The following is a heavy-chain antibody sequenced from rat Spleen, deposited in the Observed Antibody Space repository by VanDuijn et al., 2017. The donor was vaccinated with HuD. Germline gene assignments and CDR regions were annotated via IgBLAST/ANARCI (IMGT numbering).Heavy chain of an antibody. CDR3: ARPHSSLYVMDA. V-gene: IGHV5-22*01. Sequence: EVQLVESGGGLVQPGRSLKLSCAASGFTLSDSYMAWVRQAPKKGLEWVASISYEGSGTYYGDSVKGRFTISRDNAKNTLYLQMNSLRSEDTAIYYCARPHSSLYVMDAWGQGASVTVSS. D-gene: IGHD1-2*01. CDR1: GFTLSDSY. J-gene: IGHJ4*01. CDR2: ISYEGSGT.